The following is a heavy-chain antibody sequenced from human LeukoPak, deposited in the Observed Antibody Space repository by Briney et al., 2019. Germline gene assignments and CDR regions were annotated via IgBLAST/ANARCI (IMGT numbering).Heavy chain of an antibody. V-gene: IGHV3-66*01. CDR3: ARSGGISFDH. CDR1: GLTVSSNY. CDR2: LYTGGAT. Sequence: GGSLRLSCAASGLTVSSNYMTWVRQAPGKGLEWVSILYTGGATDYADSVKGRFTISRDTSKNTLFLQMNSLRAEDRAVYYCARSGGISFDHWGQGTQVTVSS. J-gene: IGHJ4*02. D-gene: IGHD4-23*01.